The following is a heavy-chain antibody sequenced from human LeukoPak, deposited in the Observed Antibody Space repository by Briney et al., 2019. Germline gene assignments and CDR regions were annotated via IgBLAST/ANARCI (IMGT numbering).Heavy chain of an antibody. D-gene: IGHD3-22*01. Sequence: GASVKVSCKASGYTFTGNHVHWVRQAPGQGLEWMGWIAPNSGGTMYAQKFQDRVTMTSDTSISTAYMELSGLRSDDTAVYYCAREPTYYYDSSGYSALDYWGQGTLVTVSS. J-gene: IGHJ4*02. CDR2: IAPNSGGT. CDR1: GYTFTGNH. V-gene: IGHV1-2*02. CDR3: AREPTYYYDSSGYSALDY.